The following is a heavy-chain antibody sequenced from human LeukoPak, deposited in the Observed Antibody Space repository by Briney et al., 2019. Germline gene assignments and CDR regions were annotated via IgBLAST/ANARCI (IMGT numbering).Heavy chain of an antibody. CDR1: GYTFTGYY. V-gene: IGHV1-2*02. D-gene: IGHD2-2*01. CDR3: ARDRCSSTSCRAGWDY. Sequence: ASVKVSCKASGYTFTGYYMHWVRQAPGQGLEWMGWINPNSGGTNYAQKLQGRVTMTTDTSTSTAYMELRSLRSDDTAVYYCARDRCSSTSCRAGWDYWGQGTLVTVSS. CDR2: INPNSGGT. J-gene: IGHJ4*02.